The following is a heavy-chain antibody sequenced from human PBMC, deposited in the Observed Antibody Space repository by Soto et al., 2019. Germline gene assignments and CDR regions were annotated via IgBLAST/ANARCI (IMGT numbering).Heavy chain of an antibody. Sequence: EVQLVESGGGLVQPGGSLRLSCAASGFTFSSYSMNWARQAPGKGLEWISYISSSSRNIYYPDSVKGRFTISRDNAKNSLYLQMNSLRAEDTAVYYCARDKGRSPLDYWGQGTLVTVSS. D-gene: IGHD2-15*01. CDR3: ARDKGRSPLDY. CDR2: ISSSSRNI. J-gene: IGHJ4*02. V-gene: IGHV3-48*01. CDR1: GFTFSSYS.